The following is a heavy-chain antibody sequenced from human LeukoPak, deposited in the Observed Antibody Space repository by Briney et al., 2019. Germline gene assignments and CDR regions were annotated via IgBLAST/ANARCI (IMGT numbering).Heavy chain of an antibody. D-gene: IGHD2-2*01. CDR2: IYTSGST. CDR1: GGSISSGSYY. J-gene: IGHJ4*02. Sequence: SETLSLTCTVSGGSISSGSYYWNWIRQPAGKGLEWIGRIYTSGSTNYNLSLKSRVTISVDTSKNQFSLNLSSVTAADTAVYYCARGYCSSTSCYEFDYWGQGTLVTVSS. CDR3: ARGYCSSTSCYEFDY. V-gene: IGHV4-61*02.